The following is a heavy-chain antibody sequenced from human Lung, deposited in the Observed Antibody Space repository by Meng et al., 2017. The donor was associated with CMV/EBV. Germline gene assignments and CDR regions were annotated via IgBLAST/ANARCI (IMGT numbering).Heavy chain of an antibody. CDR3: AREDYGDYGLDY. CDR1: GFTFSSYS. V-gene: IGHV3-21*01. J-gene: IGHJ4*02. Sequence: GESLKISYAASGFTFSSYSMNWVRQAPGKGLEWVSSISRSSSYIYYADSVKGRFTISRDNAKNSLYLQMNSLRAEDTAVYYCAREDYGDYGLDYWGQGTLVXVSS. CDR2: ISRSSSYI. D-gene: IGHD4-17*01.